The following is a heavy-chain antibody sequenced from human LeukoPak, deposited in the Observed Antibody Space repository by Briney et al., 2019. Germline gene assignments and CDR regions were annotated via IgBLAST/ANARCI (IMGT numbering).Heavy chain of an antibody. D-gene: IGHD1-26*01. CDR2: EGSAGGT. J-gene: IGHJ3*02. CDR3: ASRTWIGAGYYAFDI. V-gene: IGHV3-23*01. Sequence: GGSLRLSCTASGFTLTNHAVSWVRQAPGKGLEWVSAEGSAGGTYYADSVKGRFTISRDNSQNTLSLQLNSQRVEDTAVYYCASRTWIGAGYYAFDIWGQGTMVTVSS. CDR1: GFTLTNHA.